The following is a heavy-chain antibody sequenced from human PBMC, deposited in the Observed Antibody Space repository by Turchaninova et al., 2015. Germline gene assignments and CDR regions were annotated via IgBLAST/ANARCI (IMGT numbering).Heavy chain of an antibody. D-gene: IGHD6-19*01. J-gene: IGHJ4*02. Sequence: EGQRVQSGAGGKVPGEIPRISCQASEDTFGRSWISWVRQMTGKGLEWMGKIDPRDSETKYSPSFQGHVSISADKSISTAYLQWRSLKASDTAIYYCAVTPNYYGSSGYFWSQGTPVTVSS. V-gene: IGHV5-10-1*03. CDR1: EDTFGRSW. CDR3: AVTPNYYGSSGYF. CDR2: IDPRDSET.